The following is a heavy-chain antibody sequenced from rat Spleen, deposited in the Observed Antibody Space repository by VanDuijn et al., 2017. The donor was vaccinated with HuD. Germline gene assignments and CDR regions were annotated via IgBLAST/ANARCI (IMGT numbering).Heavy chain of an antibody. V-gene: IGHV5-29*01. Sequence: EVQLVESDGGLVQPGRSLKLSCAASGFTFSDYYMAWVRQAPTKGLEWVATISSDGGRNFYRDSVKGRFTISSDNTKTTLYLQMDSLRSEDTATYYCTIHDYPVVTTNWFAYWGQGTLVTVSS. J-gene: IGHJ3*01. CDR2: ISSDGGRN. CDR1: GFTFSDYY. D-gene: IGHD1-4*01. CDR3: TIHDYPVVTTNWFAY.